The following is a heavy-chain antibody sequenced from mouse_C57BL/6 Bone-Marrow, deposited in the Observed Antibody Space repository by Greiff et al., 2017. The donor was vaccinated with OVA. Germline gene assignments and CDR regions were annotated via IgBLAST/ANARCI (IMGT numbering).Heavy chain of an antibody. Sequence: ESGPGILQPSQTLSLTCSFSGFSLSTFGMGVGWIRQPSGKGLEWLAHIWWDDDKYYNPALKSRLTISKDTSKNQVFLKIANVDTADTATYYCARVPITTVVGDWYFDVWGTGTTVTVSS. J-gene: IGHJ1*03. V-gene: IGHV8-8*01. D-gene: IGHD1-1*01. CDR3: ARVPITTVVGDWYFDV. CDR1: GFSLSTFGMG. CDR2: IWWDDDK.